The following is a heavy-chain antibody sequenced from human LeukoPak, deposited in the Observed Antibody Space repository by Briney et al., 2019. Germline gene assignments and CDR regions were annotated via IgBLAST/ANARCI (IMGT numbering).Heavy chain of an antibody. J-gene: IGHJ6*03. CDR1: GGSFSGYY. CDR2: TTHSGST. D-gene: IGHD1-26*01. CDR3: ARVGTTTSRYYSHHMDV. Sequence: SETLSLTCAVYGGSFSGYYWSWIRQPPGKGLEWIGETTHSGSTNYNPSLKRRVTISVDTSQNQFSLKLSSVTAADTAVYYCARVGTTTSRYYSHHMDVWGKGTTVTVSS. V-gene: IGHV4-34*01.